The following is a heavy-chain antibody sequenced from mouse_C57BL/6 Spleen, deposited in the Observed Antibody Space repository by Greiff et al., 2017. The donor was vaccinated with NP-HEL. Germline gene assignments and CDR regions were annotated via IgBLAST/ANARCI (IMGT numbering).Heavy chain of an antibody. V-gene: IGHV1-55*01. CDR2: ISPGSGST. CDR3: ERGGDYGPDY. J-gene: IGHJ2*01. D-gene: IGHD2-4*01. CDR1: GYTFTSYW. Sequence: QVQLKQPGAELVKPGASVKMSCKASGYTFTSYWITWVKQRPGQGLEWIGDISPGSGSTNYNEKFKSKATLTVDTSSSTAYMQLSSLTSEDAAVYYWERGGDYGPDYWGQGTTLTVSS.